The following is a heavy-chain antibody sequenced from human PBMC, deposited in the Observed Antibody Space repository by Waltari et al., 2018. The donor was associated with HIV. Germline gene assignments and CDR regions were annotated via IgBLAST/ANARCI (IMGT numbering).Heavy chain of an antibody. D-gene: IGHD2-2*01. Sequence: QVQLVQSGAEVKKPGASVKVSCKAAGYTFTGYYMPWVRQAPGQGLEWMGRINPNSGGTNYAQKFQGRVTMTRDTSISTAYMELSRLRSDDTAVYYCARDEGYCSSTSCRSDYWGQGTLVTVSS. CDR1: GYTFTGYY. J-gene: IGHJ4*02. CDR3: ARDEGYCSSTSCRSDY. CDR2: INPNSGGT. V-gene: IGHV1-2*06.